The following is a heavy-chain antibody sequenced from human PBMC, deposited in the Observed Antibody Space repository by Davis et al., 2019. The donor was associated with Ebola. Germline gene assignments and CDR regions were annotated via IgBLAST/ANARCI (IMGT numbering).Heavy chain of an antibody. Sequence: AASVKVSCKTSGGTFSSYAISWVRQAPGQGLEWMGGIIPIFGTANYAQKFQGRVTIIADESTSTAYMELSSLRSEDTAVYYRARVSCPNGVCLPYYYYDMDVWGKGTTVSVSS. CDR1: GGTFSSYA. D-gene: IGHD2-8*01. V-gene: IGHV1-69*13. J-gene: IGHJ6*04. CDR2: IIPIFGTA. CDR3: ARVSCPNGVCLPYYYYDMDV.